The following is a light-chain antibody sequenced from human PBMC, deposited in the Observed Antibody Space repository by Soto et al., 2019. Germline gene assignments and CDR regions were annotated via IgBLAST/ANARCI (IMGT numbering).Light chain of an antibody. CDR2: GAS. CDR3: QQYGSSRLT. CDR1: QSVSSN. J-gene: IGKJ4*01. Sequence: EIVMTQSPATLSVSPGERATLSCRASQSVSSNLAWYQHKPGQAPRLLIYGASSRATGIPDRFSGSGSGTDFTLTISRLEPEDFAVYYCQQYGSSRLTFGGGTKVDI. V-gene: IGKV3-20*01.